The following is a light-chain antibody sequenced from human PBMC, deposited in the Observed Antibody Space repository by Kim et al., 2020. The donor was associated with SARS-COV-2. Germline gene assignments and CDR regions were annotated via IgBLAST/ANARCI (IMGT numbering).Light chain of an antibody. J-gene: IGLJ3*02. CDR2: GDT. V-gene: IGLV10-54*01. Sequence: QTGTLGGAGGGDGVGGQGAAWRQQHRGRPPKLLCYGDTGRPSGISERLSGSRAGSTASLTITGLQPEDEADYYCSAWDRSLSSWVFGGGTQLTVL. CDR1: GDGVGGQG. CDR3: SAWDRSLSSWV.